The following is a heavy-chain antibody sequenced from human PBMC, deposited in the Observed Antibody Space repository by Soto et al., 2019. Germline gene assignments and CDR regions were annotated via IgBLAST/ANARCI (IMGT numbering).Heavy chain of an antibody. CDR2: IWYDGSNK. Sequence: QVQLVESGGGVVQPGRSLRLSCAASGFTFSSYVMHWVRQAPGKGLEWVAVIWYDGSNKYYADSVKGRFTISRDNSKNTLYLQMSSLRVEDTAVYYCARRGRQDNWFDPWGQGTLVTVSS. D-gene: IGHD5-12*01. J-gene: IGHJ5*02. CDR1: GFTFSSYV. CDR3: ARRGRQDNWFDP. V-gene: IGHV3-33*01.